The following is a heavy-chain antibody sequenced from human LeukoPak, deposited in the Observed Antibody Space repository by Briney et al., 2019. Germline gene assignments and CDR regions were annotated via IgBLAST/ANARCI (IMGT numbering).Heavy chain of an antibody. CDR2: IYYSGST. CDR3: ARIGCSGGSCLFDY. CDR1: GGSTRSYH. V-gene: IGHV4-59*01. D-gene: IGHD2-15*01. J-gene: IGHJ4*02. Sequence: PSETLSFTCTVSGGSTRSYHWSWIRQPPGKGLEWIGYIYYSGSTNYNPSLKSRVTISVDTSKNQFSLKLSSMTAADTAVYYCARIGCSGGSCLFDYWGQGTLVTVSS.